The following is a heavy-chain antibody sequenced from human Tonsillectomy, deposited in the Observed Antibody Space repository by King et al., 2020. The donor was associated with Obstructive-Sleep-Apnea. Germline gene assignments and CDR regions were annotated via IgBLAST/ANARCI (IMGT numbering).Heavy chain of an antibody. CDR3: AIRMGYTSSADY. CDR1: GYSFTSYW. D-gene: IGHD6-25*01. J-gene: IGHJ4*02. CDR2: IYPGDSDS. V-gene: IGHV5-51*01. Sequence: VQLVQSGAEVKKPGESLKISCKGSGYSFTSYWIGLVRQMPGKGLEWRGVIYPGDSDSRYSPSFQGQVTISADKSSITAYLQWGSLKASDTAMYYCAIRMGYTSSADYWGQGTLVTVSS.